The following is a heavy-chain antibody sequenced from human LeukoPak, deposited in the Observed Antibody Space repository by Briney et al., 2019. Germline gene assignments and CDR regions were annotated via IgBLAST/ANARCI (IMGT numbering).Heavy chain of an antibody. V-gene: IGHV3-23*01. D-gene: IGHD3-22*01. J-gene: IGHJ4*02. Sequence: PGGSLRLSCTASGFTFSSYAMGWVRPAPGKGLEWVSAISTSGDSTYYADSVKGRFTISRDNSKNTLYLQMNSLRAEDTALYYCAKGRSDSGSYYYFDYWGQGTLVTVSS. CDR1: GFTFSSYA. CDR2: ISTSGDST. CDR3: AKGRSDSGSYYYFDY.